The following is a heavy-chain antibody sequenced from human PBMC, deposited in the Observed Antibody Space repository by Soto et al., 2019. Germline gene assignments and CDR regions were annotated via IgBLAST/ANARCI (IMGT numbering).Heavy chain of an antibody. D-gene: IGHD3-22*01. CDR1: GYSFTSYW. V-gene: IGHV5-10-1*01. Sequence: GESLKISCKGSGYSFTSYWISWVRQMPGKGLEWMGRIDPSGSYTNYSPSFQGHVTISADKSISTAYLQWSSLKASDTAMYYCARPHYYDSSGYYSDAFDIWGQGTMVTVSS. CDR3: ARPHYYDSSGYYSDAFDI. J-gene: IGHJ3*02. CDR2: IDPSGSYT.